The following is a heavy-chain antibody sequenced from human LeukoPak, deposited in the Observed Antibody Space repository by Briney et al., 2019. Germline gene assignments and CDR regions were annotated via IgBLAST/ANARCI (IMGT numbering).Heavy chain of an antibody. Sequence: TGGSLRLSCAASGFTFSSYGMHWVRQAPGKGLEWVAFIRYDGSNKYYADSVKGRFTISRDNSKNTLYLQMNSLRIGDTSTYYCAKGSAGSFDRRYPRGPLDYWGQGTLVTVSS. CDR3: AKGSAGSFDRRYPRGPLDY. V-gene: IGHV3-30*02. D-gene: IGHD3-10*01. CDR1: GFTFSSYG. J-gene: IGHJ4*02. CDR2: IRYDGSNK.